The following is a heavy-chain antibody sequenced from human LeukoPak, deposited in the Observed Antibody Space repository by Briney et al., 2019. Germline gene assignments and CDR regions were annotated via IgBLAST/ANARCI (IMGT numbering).Heavy chain of an antibody. CDR2: INQDGGEN. D-gene: IGHD2-15*01. J-gene: IGHJ4*02. V-gene: IGHV3-7*03. CDR1: GFTFSTYW. Sequence: SGGSLRLSCAASGFTFSTYWISWVRQAPGKGLEWVANINQDGGENYYVDSVKGRFTISGDNAKNSLYLQMNSLRAEDTAVYYCARYCSGGSCFDYWGQGTLVTVSS. CDR3: ARYCSGGSCFDY.